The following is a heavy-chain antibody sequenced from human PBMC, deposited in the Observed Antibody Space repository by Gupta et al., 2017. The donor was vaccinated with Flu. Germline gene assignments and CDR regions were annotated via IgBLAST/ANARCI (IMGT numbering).Heavy chain of an antibody. CDR3: TRTGKNGWNLDS. CDR1: FSSYW. Sequence: FSSYWMSWVRQAAGRGLEWVANINENGNGKHEGDSVKGRFTIYRDNAKKALSLHMTSLREEETAVYYWTRTGKNGWNLDSWGQVTLVHVS. J-gene: IGHJ4*02. V-gene: IGHV3-7*01. CDR2: INENGNGK. D-gene: IGHD1-1*01.